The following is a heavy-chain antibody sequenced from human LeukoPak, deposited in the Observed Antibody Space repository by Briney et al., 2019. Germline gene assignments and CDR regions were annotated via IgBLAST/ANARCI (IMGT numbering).Heavy chain of an antibody. CDR2: ISAYNGNT. V-gene: IGHV1-18*01. CDR1: GYTFTSYG. J-gene: IGHJ6*02. D-gene: IGHD3-9*01. CDR3: ARDGDILTGYPMYYYYYGMDV. Sequence: ASVKVSFRASGYTFTSYGISWVRQAPGQGLEWMGWISAYNGNTNYAQKLQGRVTMTTDTSTSTAYMELRSLRSDDTAVYYCARDGDILTGYPMYYYYYGMDVWGQGTTVTVSS.